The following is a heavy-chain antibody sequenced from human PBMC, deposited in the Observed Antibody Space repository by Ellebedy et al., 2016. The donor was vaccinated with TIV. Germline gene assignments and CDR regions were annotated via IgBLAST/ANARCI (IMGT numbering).Heavy chain of an antibody. CDR3: ARHPGVRGAALG. CDR2: IYYSGST. V-gene: IGHV4-39*01. J-gene: IGHJ4*02. Sequence: GSLRLXXTVSGGSISSSSYYWGWIRQPPGKGLEWIGSIYYSGSTYYNPSLKSRVTISVDTSKNQFSLKLSSVTAADTAVYYCARHPGVRGAALGWGQGTLVTVSS. D-gene: IGHD3-10*01. CDR1: GGSISSSSYY.